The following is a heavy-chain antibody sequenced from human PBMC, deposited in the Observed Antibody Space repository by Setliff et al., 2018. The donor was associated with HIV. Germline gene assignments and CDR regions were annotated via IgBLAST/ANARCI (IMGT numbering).Heavy chain of an antibody. CDR1: GGSLTHYY. Sequence: PSETLSLTCTVYGGSLTHYYWTWIRQPPGRGLEWIGEITDTGHTNYNSSLQSRVTISLDTSRRQFSLKLSSVTAADTAVYYCARGGITMIVVWGQGTLVTVSS. J-gene: IGHJ4*02. D-gene: IGHD3-22*01. CDR3: ARGGITMIVV. V-gene: IGHV4-34*01. CDR2: ITDTGHT.